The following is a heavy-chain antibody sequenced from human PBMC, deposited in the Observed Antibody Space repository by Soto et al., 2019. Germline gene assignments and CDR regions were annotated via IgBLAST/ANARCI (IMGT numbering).Heavy chain of an antibody. CDR1: GFTFSDYY. J-gene: IGHJ6*02. CDR3: ARGLAAAGNYYYYGMDV. D-gene: IGHD6-13*01. CDR2: ISSSSSYI. V-gene: IGHV3-11*06. Sequence: GGSLRLSCAASGFTFSDYYMSWIRQAPGKGLEWVSYISSSSSYIYYADSVKGRFTISRDNAKNSLYLQMNSLRAEDTAVYYCARGLAAAGNYYYYGMDVWGQGTTVTVSS.